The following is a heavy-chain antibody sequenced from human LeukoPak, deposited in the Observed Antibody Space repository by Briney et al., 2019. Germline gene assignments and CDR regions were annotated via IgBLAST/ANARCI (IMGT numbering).Heavy chain of an antibody. Sequence: PSETLSLTCTVSGGSISSSSYYWGWIRQPPGKGLEWIGSIYYSGSTYYNPSLKSRVTISVDTSKNQFSLKLSSVTAADTAVYYCARDFACSSTSCPLHRNYYYMDVWGKGTTVTVSS. V-gene: IGHV4-39*07. J-gene: IGHJ6*03. D-gene: IGHD2-2*01. CDR2: IYYSGST. CDR3: ARDFACSSTSCPLHRNYYYMDV. CDR1: GGSISSSSYY.